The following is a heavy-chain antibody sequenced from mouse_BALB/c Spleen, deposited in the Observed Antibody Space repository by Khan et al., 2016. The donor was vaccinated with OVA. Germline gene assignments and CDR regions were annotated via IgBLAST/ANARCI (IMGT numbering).Heavy chain of an antibody. CDR2: IWGDGST. D-gene: IGHD2-2*01. J-gene: IGHJ4*01. V-gene: IGHV2-6-7*01. CDR3: ARFGYYDAMDY. Sequence: QVQLKQSGPGLVAPSQSLSITCTVSGFSLTDYGVNWVRQPPGKGLEWLGMIWGDGSTDYNSALKSRLSIPQDNSKSQVFLKMNSLQTDDTARYYCARFGYYDAMDYWGQGTSVTVSS. CDR1: GFSLTDYG.